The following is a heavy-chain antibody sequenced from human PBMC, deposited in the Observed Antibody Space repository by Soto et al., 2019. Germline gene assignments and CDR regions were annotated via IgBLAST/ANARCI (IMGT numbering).Heavy chain of an antibody. CDR1: GFTVSSNY. CDR3: ARRALSGDADC. J-gene: IGHJ1*01. CDR2: MNPDGTVK. V-gene: IGHV3-53*01. Sequence: GGSLRLSCAASGFTVSSNYMSWVRQAPGKGLVWVSHMNPDGTVKNYADSVKGRFTISRDNTKNIVYLQMNSLSADDSAVYYCARRALSGDADCWGQGTRVTVSS. D-gene: IGHD2-21*01.